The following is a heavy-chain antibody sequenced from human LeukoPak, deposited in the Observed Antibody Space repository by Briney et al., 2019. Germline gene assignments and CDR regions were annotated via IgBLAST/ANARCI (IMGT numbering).Heavy chain of an antibody. CDR3: ATPYYGSGGDAFDI. D-gene: IGHD3-10*01. J-gene: IGHJ3*02. Sequence: GESLRLSCAASGFTVSSNYMSWVRQAPGKGLEWVSVIYSGGSTYYADSVKGRFTISRDNSKNTLYLQMNGLRAEDTAVYYCATPYYGSGGDAFDIWGQGTMVTVSS. CDR1: GFTVSSNY. CDR2: IYSGGST. V-gene: IGHV3-66*01.